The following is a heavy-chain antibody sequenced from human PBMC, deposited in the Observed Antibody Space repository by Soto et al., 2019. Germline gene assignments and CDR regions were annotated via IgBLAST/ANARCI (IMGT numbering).Heavy chain of an antibody. D-gene: IGHD2-8*01. J-gene: IGHJ4*02. Sequence: EVELVESGGGLVQPGGTLRLSCAASGFTFRTYWMHWVRQAPGKGLVWVSRIDTDGRSISYADSVKGRFTISRDNAKNTLYLQMGSLKDEDTAVYYCVREGRDTNNYQLGGFDFWGQGTKVTVSS. CDR1: GFTFRTYW. CDR2: IDTDGRSI. CDR3: VREGRDTNNYQLGGFDF. V-gene: IGHV3-74*01.